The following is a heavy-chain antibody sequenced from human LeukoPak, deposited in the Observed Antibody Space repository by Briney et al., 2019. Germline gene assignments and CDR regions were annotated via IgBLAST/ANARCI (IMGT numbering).Heavy chain of an antibody. D-gene: IGHD3-3*01. J-gene: IGHJ6*03. CDR2: INHSGST. CDR3: RGAPRTGVVYYYYMDV. CDR1: GGSFSGYY. Sequence: SETLSLTCAVYGGSFSGYYWSWIRQPPGKGLAWIGEINHSGSTNYNPSLKSRVTISVDTSKNQFSLKLSSVTAADTAVCYCRGAPRTGVVYYYYMDVWGKGTTVTVSS. V-gene: IGHV4-34*01.